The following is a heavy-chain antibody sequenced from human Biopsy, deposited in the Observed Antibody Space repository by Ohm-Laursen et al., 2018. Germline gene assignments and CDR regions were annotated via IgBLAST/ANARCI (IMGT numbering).Heavy chain of an antibody. CDR2: IMPAFGVV. J-gene: IGHJ6*02. V-gene: IGHV1-69*01. CDR3: ARGEAARVNDNYRYRLDH. CDR1: GGNLHSYG. D-gene: IGHD6-6*01. Sequence: SSVKVSCKVSGGNLHSYGISWVRQAPGQGLEWMGGIMPAFGVVNYGQNFEGRVTIDADDSTTTVDLSSLTSEDTAVYYCARGEAARVNDNYRYRLDHWGQGTTVVVSS.